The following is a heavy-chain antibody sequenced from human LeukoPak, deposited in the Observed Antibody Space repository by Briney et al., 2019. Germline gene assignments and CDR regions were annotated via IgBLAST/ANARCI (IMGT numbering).Heavy chain of an antibody. Sequence: PSETLSLTCAVYGGSFSGYYWSWIRQPPGKGLEWIEEINHSGSTNYNPPLKSRVTISVDTSKNQFSLKLSSVTAADTAVYYCASSGSYLGGFDYWGQGTLVTVSS. J-gene: IGHJ4*02. V-gene: IGHV4-34*01. CDR1: GGSFSGYY. D-gene: IGHD3-10*01. CDR3: ASSGSYLGGFDY. CDR2: INHSGST.